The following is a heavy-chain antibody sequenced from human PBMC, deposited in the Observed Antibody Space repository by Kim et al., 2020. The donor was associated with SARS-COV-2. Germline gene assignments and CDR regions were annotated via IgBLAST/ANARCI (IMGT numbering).Heavy chain of an antibody. Sequence: GGSLRLSCAASGFTFSSYSMNWVRQAPGKGLEWVSSISSSSSYIYYADSVKGRFTISRDNAKNSLYLQMNSLRAEDTAVYYCARDSPRTPYYGSGIEGSDYWGQGTLVTVSS. V-gene: IGHV3-21*01. D-gene: IGHD3-10*01. CDR3: ARDSPRTPYYGSGIEGSDY. J-gene: IGHJ4*02. CDR1: GFTFSSYS. CDR2: ISSSSSYI.